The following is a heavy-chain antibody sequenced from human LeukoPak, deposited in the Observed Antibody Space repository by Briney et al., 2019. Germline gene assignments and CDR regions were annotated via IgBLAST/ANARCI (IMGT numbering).Heavy chain of an antibody. CDR2: IIPIFGTA. CDR3: WGGGWKKPFDY. V-gene: IGHV1-69*13. CDR1: GGTFSSYA. J-gene: IGHJ4*02. D-gene: IGHD2-21*01. Sequence: ASVKVSCRASGGTFSSYAISWVRQAPGQGLEWMGGIIPIFGTANYAQKFQGRVTITADESTSTAYMELSSLRSEDTAVYYCWGGGWKKPFDYWGQGTLVTVSS.